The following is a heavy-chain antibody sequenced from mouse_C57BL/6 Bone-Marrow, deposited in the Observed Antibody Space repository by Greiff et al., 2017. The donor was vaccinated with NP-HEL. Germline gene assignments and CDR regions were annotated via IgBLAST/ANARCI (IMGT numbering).Heavy chain of an antibody. D-gene: IGHD3-1*01. V-gene: IGHV5-4*03. CDR2: ISDGGSYT. Sequence: EVKLMESGGGLVKPGGSLKLSCAASGFTFSSYAMSWVRQTPEKRLEWVATISDGGSYTYYPDNVKGLFTISRDNAKNNLYLQMSHLKSEDTAMYYCARGTRCFDYWGQGTTLTVSS. J-gene: IGHJ2*01. CDR3: ARGTRCFDY. CDR1: GFTFSSYA.